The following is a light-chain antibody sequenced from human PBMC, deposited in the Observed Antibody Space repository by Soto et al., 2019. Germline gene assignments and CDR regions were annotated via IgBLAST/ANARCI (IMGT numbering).Light chain of an antibody. J-gene: IGLJ1*01. CDR2: EVS. CDR1: SSDVGNYKY. CDR3: FSYTSSGTYV. V-gene: IGLV2-14*01. Sequence: QSVLTQPASVSGSPGQSITISCTGTSSDVGNYKYVSWYQRHPGKAPKLMIYEVSNRPSGVSNRFSGSKSGNTASLTISGLQAEDETDYYCFSYTSSGTYVFGTGTKGTVL.